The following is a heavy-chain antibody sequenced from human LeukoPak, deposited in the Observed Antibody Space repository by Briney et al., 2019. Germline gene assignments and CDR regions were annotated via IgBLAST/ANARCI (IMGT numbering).Heavy chain of an antibody. V-gene: IGHV4-61*02. J-gene: IGHJ3*02. CDR2: IYTSGST. D-gene: IGHD1-26*01. CDR1: GGSISSGSYY. Sequence: SETPSLTCTVSGGSISSGSYYWSWIRQPAGKGLEWIGRIYTSGSTNYNPSLKSRVTISVDTSKNQFSLKLSSVTAADTAVYYCAREWAASDAFDIWGQGTMVTVSS. CDR3: AREWAASDAFDI.